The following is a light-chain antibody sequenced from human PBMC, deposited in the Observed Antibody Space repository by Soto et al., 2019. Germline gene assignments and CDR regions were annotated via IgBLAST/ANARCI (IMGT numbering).Light chain of an antibody. CDR2: GAS. Sequence: EIVMTQSPATLSVSPGERVTLSCRASQSLRSDLAWYQQKPGQAPRLLIYGASTRATDIPARFSGSGSGTEFTLTISSLQSEDFAVYYCQQYGSSLLTFGGGTKVDIK. V-gene: IGKV3-15*01. CDR1: QSLRSD. J-gene: IGKJ4*01. CDR3: QQYGSSLLT.